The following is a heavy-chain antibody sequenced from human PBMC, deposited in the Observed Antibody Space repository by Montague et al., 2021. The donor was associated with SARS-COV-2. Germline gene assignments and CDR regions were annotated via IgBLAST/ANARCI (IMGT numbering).Heavy chain of an antibody. J-gene: IGHJ3*02. V-gene: IGHV4-34*01. D-gene: IGHD2-2*01. CDR3: ARGRRPVVVPGAGPAGRAFDI. CDR2: VHQCGTT. CDR1: GGSFSNYY. Sequence: SETLSLTCDISGGSFSNYYWSWIRQPPGKGLEWIGKVHQCGTTIYNPSVTSGVTLSDDTSKNPFYLRLNSVTAADTAVYYCARGRRPVVVPGAGPAGRAFDIWGQGTMVTVSS.